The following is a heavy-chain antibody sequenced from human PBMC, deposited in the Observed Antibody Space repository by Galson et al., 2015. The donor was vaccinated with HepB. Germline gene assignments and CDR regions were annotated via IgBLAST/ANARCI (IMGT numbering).Heavy chain of an antibody. D-gene: IGHD6-19*01. J-gene: IGHJ3*02. V-gene: IGHV1-69*02. CDR2: IIPILDIA. Sequence: SVKVSCKASGGTFSSYTISWVRQAPGQGLEWMGRIIPILDIANYAQKFQGRVTITADKSTSTAYMELSSLRSEDPAVYYWARIAVAGKAQKDAFDIWGQGTMVTVSS. CDR1: GGTFSSYT. CDR3: ARIAVAGKAQKDAFDI.